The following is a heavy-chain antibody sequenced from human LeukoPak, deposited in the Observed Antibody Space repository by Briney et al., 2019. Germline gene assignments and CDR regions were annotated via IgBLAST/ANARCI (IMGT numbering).Heavy chain of an antibody. D-gene: IGHD3-22*01. CDR2: FDPEDGET. Sequence: GASVKVSCKVSGYTLTELSMHWVRQAPGKGLEWMGGFDPEDGETIYAQKFQGRVTMTEDTSTDTAYMELSSLRSEDTAVYYCARDLQSSSGYYYVVGYWGQGTLVTVSS. CDR1: GYTLTELS. V-gene: IGHV1-24*01. CDR3: ARDLQSSSGYYYVVGY. J-gene: IGHJ4*02.